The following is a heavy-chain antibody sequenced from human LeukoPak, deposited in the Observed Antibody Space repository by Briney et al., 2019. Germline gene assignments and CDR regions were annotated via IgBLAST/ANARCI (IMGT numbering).Heavy chain of an antibody. V-gene: IGHV3-7*05. CDR2: IKYDGSEE. D-gene: IGHD5-18*01. CDR1: ELTFSSYW. J-gene: IGHJ4*02. CDR3: ATYQGYNYGPFDY. Sequence: GGSLRLSCAASELTFSSYWMSWVRQAPGRGLEWVANIKYDGSEEYYVDSVKGRFTISRDNAKNSLYLQMNSLRAEDTAVYYCATYQGYNYGPFDYWGQGTLVTVSS.